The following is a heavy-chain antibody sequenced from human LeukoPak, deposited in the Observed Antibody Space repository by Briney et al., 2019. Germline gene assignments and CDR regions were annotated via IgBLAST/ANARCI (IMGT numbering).Heavy chain of an antibody. CDR3: AKIPKDYYYGSGSYYNGYYFDY. Sequence: GGSLRVSCAASGFTFSSDAMSWVRQAPGEGLEWVSAISGSGGSTYYADSVKGRFTISRDNSKNTLYLQMNSLRAEDTAVYYCAKIPKDYYYGSGSYYNGYYFDYWGQGTLVTVSS. J-gene: IGHJ4*02. V-gene: IGHV3-23*01. CDR1: GFTFSSDA. D-gene: IGHD3-10*01. CDR2: ISGSGGST.